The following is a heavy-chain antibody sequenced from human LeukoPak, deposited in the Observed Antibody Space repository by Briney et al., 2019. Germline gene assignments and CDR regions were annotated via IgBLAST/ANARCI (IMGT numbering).Heavy chain of an antibody. Sequence: PSETLSLTCAVSGGSISSSYWWSWVRQPPGKGLEWIGEIYHSGSTNYNPSLKSRVTISVDTSKNQFSLKLSSVTAADTAVYYCARHRLESSPLFFDYWGQGTLVTVSS. V-gene: IGHV4-4*02. CDR3: ARHRLESSPLFFDY. CDR1: GGSISSSYW. D-gene: IGHD1-1*01. J-gene: IGHJ4*02. CDR2: IYHSGST.